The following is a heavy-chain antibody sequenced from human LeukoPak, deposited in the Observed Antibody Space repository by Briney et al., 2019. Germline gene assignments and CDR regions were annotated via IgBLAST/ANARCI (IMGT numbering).Heavy chain of an antibody. V-gene: IGHV4-59*08. Sequence: SETLSLTCPGSGGCISRYYWSWIQQPPGKGLEWIGYINYSGSTNYNPSLKSGATIYVDTSKNQFSLTLSSVTAADAAVYYCARHGHDFWSGYYKIYYYYGMDVCSQGTTVTAPS. D-gene: IGHD3-3*01. CDR3: ARHGHDFWSGYYKIYYYYGMDV. CDR1: GGCISRYY. CDR2: INYSGST. J-gene: IGHJ6*02.